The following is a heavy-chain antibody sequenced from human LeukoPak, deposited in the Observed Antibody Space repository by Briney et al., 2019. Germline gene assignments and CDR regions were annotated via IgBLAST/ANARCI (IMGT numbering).Heavy chain of an antibody. CDR2: IYYSGST. D-gene: IGHD3-22*01. Sequence: SETLSLTCTVSGGSISSYHWSWIRQPPGKGLEWIGYIYYSGSTNYNPSLKSRITISVDTSKNQFSLKLSSVTAADTAVYYCARGQFDSSGYYYGFDYWGQGTLVTVSS. J-gene: IGHJ4*02. V-gene: IGHV4-59*01. CDR1: GGSISSYH. CDR3: ARGQFDSSGYYYGFDY.